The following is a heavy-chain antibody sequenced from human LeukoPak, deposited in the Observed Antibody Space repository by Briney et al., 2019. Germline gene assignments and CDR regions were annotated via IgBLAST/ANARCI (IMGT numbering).Heavy chain of an antibody. V-gene: IGHV3-7*01. CDR3: ATSFPYCSVDSCAL. D-gene: IGHD2-15*01. CDR2: IKPDGGVQ. CDR1: GLTFRNYW. J-gene: IGHJ4*02. Sequence: GGSLRLSCAASGLTFRNYWMSWVRQAPGKGLEWVANIKPDGGVQNYVDSVKGRFTITRDNAANSLFLQMNSLRDEDMAVYYCATSFPYCSVDSCALGGQGTLVTVSS.